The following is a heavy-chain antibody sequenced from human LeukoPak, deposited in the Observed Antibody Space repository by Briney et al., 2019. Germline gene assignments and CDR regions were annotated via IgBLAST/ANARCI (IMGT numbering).Heavy chain of an antibody. CDR3: AREEDILTGYWYNWFDP. CDR1: GYTFTSYA. V-gene: IGHV7-4-1*02. Sequence: ASVKVSCKASGYTFTSYAMNWVRQAPGQGLEWMGWINTNTGNPTYAQGFTGRFVFSLDTSVSTAYPQISSLKAEDTAVYYCAREEDILTGYWYNWFDPWGQGTLVTVSS. D-gene: IGHD3-9*01. J-gene: IGHJ5*02. CDR2: INTNTGNP.